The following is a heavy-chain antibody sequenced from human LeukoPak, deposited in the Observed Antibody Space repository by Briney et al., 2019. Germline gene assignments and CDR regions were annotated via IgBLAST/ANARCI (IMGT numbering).Heavy chain of an antibody. D-gene: IGHD1-14*01. J-gene: IGHJ4*02. CDR2: IYYSGST. Sequence: SGTLSLTCTVSGGSISSSSYYWGWIRQPPGKGLEWIGSIYYSGSTYYNPSLKSRVTISVDTSKNQFSLKLSSVTAADTAVYYCASINRRYYFDYWGQGTLVTVSS. CDR3: ASINRRYYFDY. V-gene: IGHV4-39*07. CDR1: GGSISSSSYY.